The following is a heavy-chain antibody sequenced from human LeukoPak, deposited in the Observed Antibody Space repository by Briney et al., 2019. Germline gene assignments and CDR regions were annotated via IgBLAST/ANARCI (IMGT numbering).Heavy chain of an antibody. CDR1: GFTFSDYY. V-gene: IGHV3-7*03. D-gene: IGHD2-2*01. CDR3: TRTRGCSSTSCYADY. J-gene: IGHJ4*02. CDR2: IKQDGSEK. Sequence: GGSLRLSCAASGFTFSDYYMSWIRQAPGKGLEWAANIKQDGSEKYYVDSVKGRFTISRDNAKNSLYLQMNSLRAEDTALYYCTRTRGCSSTSCYADYWGQGTLVTVSS.